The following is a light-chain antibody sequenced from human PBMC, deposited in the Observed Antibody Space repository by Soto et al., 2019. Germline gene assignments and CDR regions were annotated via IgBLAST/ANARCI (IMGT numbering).Light chain of an antibody. CDR3: SSYTSSSTPEV. J-gene: IGLJ1*01. V-gene: IGLV2-14*01. Sequence: QSALTQPASVSGSPGQSLTISCTGTSSDVGGYNYVYWYQQHPGKAPKLMIYEVSHRPSGVSDRFSGSKSGNTASLTISGLQAEDEGDYYCSSYTSSSTPEVFGTGTKLTVL. CDR2: EVS. CDR1: SSDVGGYNY.